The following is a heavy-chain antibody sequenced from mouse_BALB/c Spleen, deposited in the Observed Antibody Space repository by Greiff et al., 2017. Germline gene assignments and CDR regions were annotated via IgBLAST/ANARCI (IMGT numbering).Heavy chain of an antibody. CDR3: ARGGLLGAMDY. J-gene: IGHJ4*01. Sequence: EVQLVESGAELVKPGASVKLSCTASGFNIKDTYMHWVKQRPEQGLEWIGRIDPANGNTKYDPKFQGKATITADTSSNTAYLQLSSLTSEDTAVYYCARGGLLGAMDYWGQGTSVTVSS. D-gene: IGHD2-3*01. CDR2: IDPANGNT. V-gene: IGHV14-3*02. CDR1: GFNIKDTY.